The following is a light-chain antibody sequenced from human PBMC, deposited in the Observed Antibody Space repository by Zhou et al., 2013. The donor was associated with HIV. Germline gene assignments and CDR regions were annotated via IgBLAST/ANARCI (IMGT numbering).Light chain of an antibody. CDR1: QDIKTW. CDR3: QQADTLPVT. J-gene: IGKJ4*01. CDR2: GAS. Sequence: DVQMTQSPSSVSASVGDRVTITCRASQDIKTWLAWYQQKPGQPPYLLIYGASSLHGGVPSRFSGRGSGTEFTLTITNLQPEDFATYFCQQADTLPVTFGGGTKVEI. V-gene: IGKV1-12*01.